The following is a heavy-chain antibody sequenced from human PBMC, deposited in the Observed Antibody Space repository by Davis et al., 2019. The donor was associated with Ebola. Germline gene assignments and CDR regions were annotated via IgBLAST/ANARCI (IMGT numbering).Heavy chain of an antibody. D-gene: IGHD1-26*01. CDR3: ARDSDGAFDY. V-gene: IGHV3-33*01. Sequence: GESLKISCAASGFTFSNYGMHWVRQAPGKGLEWVAVIWYDGSNKYYADSVKGRFTISGDNSKNTLYLQMNSLRAEDTAVYYCARDSDGAFDYWGQGTLVTVSS. CDR2: IWYDGSNK. CDR1: GFTFSNYG. J-gene: IGHJ4*02.